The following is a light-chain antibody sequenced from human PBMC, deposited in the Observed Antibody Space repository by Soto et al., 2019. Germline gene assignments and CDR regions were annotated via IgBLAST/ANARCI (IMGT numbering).Light chain of an antibody. CDR2: DAS. CDR1: QNLGTLY. V-gene: IGKV3-11*01. CDR3: QQRNNWPPGT. Sequence: EIVLTQSPGTLSLSPGERGTLSCRASQNLGTLYLAWFQQKPGQAPRLLIYDASNRATGIPARFSGSGSGTDFTLTISSLEPEDFAVYYCQQRNNWPPGTFGQGTRLEIK. J-gene: IGKJ5*01.